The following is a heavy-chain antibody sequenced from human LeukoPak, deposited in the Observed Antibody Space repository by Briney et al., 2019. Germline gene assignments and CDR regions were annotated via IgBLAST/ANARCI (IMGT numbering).Heavy chain of an antibody. CDR3: ARLAEDGGAFDT. J-gene: IGHJ3*02. D-gene: IGHD3-16*01. CDR2: IYYSGST. V-gene: IGHV4-59*08. Sequence: SETLSLTCTVSGGCISSYYWSWIRQPPGKGLEWIGYIYYSGSTNYNPSLKSRVTISVDTSKNQFSLKLSSVTAADTAVYYCARLAEDGGAFDTWGQGTMGTVSS. CDR1: GGCISSYY.